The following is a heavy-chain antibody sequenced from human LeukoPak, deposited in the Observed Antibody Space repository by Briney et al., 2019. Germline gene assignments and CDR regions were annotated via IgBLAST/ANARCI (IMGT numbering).Heavy chain of an antibody. D-gene: IGHD4-17*01. CDR3: AKDLDTVTTGAPSYYYYYGMDV. V-gene: IGHV3-43*02. CDR1: GFTFDDYA. J-gene: IGHJ6*02. CDR2: ISGDGGST. Sequence: PGGSLRLSCAASGFTFDDYAMHWVRQAPGKGLEWVSLISGDGGSTYYADSGKGRFTISRDNSKNSLYLQMNSLRTEDTALYYCAKDLDTVTTGAPSYYYYYGMDVWGQGTTVTVSS.